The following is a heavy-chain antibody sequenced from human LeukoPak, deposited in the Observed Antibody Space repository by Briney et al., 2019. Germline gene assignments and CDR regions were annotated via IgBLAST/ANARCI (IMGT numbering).Heavy chain of an antibody. CDR3: ARQRYYGSGSYSLNWFDP. CDR1: GGSISSSSYY. J-gene: IGHJ5*02. CDR2: IYYSETT. D-gene: IGHD3-10*01. V-gene: IGHV4-39*01. Sequence: SETLSLTCTVSGGSISSSSYYWGWIRQPPGKGLEWIGSIYYSETTYYNPSLKSRVTISVDTSKNQFSLRLSSVTAAETAVYYCARQRYYGSGSYSLNWFDPWGQGTLVTVSS.